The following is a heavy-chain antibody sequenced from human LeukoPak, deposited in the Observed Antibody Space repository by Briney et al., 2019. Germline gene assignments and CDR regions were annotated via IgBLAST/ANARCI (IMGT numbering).Heavy chain of an antibody. CDR3: AKSGTSRITIFGVVPTTSDY. D-gene: IGHD3-3*01. CDR2: ISGSGGST. Sequence: PGGSLRLSCAASGFTFSSYAMSWVRQAPGKGLEWVSAISGSGGSTYYADSVKGRFTISRDNSKNTLYLQMNSLRAEDTAVYYCAKSGTSRITIFGVVPTTSDYWAREPWSPSPQ. V-gene: IGHV3-23*01. J-gene: IGHJ4*02. CDR1: GFTFSSYA.